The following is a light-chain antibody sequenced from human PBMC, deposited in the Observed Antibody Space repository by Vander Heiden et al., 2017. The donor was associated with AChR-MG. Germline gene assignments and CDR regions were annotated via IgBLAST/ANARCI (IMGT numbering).Light chain of an antibody. CDR1: QSVSSSY. V-gene: IGKV3-20*01. CDR2: GAS. J-gene: IGKJ4*01. CDR3: QQYGSSPRT. Sequence: EIVLTQSPGTLSLSPGERATLSCRASQSVSSSYVAWYQQKPGQAPRLLIDGASSRATGIQDRFSGSGSGTDFTLTISRLEPEDVAVYYCQQYGSSPRTFGGGTKVEIK.